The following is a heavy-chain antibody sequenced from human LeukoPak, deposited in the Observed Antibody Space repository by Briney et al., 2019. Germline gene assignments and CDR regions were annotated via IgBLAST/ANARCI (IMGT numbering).Heavy chain of an antibody. CDR2: ISGSGGST. D-gene: IGHD5-12*01. CDR1: GFTFSSYA. V-gene: IGHV3-23*01. CDR3: AKWDIYSGYDSGGYYFDY. J-gene: IGHJ4*02. Sequence: PGGSLRLSCAASGFTFSSYAMSWVRRAPGKGLEWVSAISGSGGSTYYADSVKGRFTISRDNSKNTLYLQMNSLRAEDTAVYYCAKWDIYSGYDSGGYYFDYWGQGTLVTVSS.